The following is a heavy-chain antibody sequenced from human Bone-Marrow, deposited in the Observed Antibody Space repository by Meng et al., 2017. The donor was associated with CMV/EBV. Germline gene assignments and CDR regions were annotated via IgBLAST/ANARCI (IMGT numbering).Heavy chain of an antibody. CDR2: VYYSGTT. D-gene: IGHD6-13*01. V-gene: IGHV4-39*07. CDR3: ARDLIAASGKKGFDY. J-gene: IGHJ4*02. Sequence: SETLSLTCTVSGASISTSSYYWGWIRLPPGKGLEWIGSVYYSGTTYYNPSLRSRVTISSDTSKNQFSLKLTSVTAADTAVYYCARDLIAASGKKGFDYWGQGKLVTVSS. CDR1: GASISTSSYY.